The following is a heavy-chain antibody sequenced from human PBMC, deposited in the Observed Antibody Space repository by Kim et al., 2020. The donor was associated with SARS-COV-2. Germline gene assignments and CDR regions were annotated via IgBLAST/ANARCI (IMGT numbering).Heavy chain of an antibody. Sequence: NYNPSLKRRVTISVDTSKNQFSLKLSSVTAADTAVYYCARDGYSSSGIDYWGQGTLVTVSS. CDR3: ARDGYSSSGIDY. D-gene: IGHD6-6*01. V-gene: IGHV4-59*01. J-gene: IGHJ4*02.